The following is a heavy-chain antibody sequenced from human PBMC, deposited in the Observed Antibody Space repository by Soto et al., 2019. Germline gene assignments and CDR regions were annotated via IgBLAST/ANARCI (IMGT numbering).Heavy chain of an antibody. D-gene: IGHD3-16*02. CDR1: GGSISSSSYY. V-gene: IGHV4-39*01. CDR2: FYYSGST. J-gene: IGHJ3*02. CDR3: ARRSIMITFGGVIVFYAFDI. Sequence: SETLSLTCTVSGGSISSSSYYWGWIRQPPGKGLERIGSFYYSGSTYYNPSLKSRVTISVDTSKNQFSLKLSSATAADTAVYYCARRSIMITFGGVIVFYAFDIWGQGTMVTVSS.